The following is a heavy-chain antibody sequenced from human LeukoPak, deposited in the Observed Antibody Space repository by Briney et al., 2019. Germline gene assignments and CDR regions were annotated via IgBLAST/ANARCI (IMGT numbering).Heavy chain of an antibody. Sequence: GGSLRLSCAASGFTFSSYAMHWVRQAPGKGLEWVAVISYDGSNKYYADSVKGRFTISRDNSKNTLYLQMNSLRAEDTAVYYCAREPTMVRGVPRYFDYWGQGTLVTVSS. CDR2: ISYDGSNK. CDR3: AREPTMVRGVPRYFDY. J-gene: IGHJ4*02. V-gene: IGHV3-30-3*01. D-gene: IGHD3-10*01. CDR1: GFTFSSYA.